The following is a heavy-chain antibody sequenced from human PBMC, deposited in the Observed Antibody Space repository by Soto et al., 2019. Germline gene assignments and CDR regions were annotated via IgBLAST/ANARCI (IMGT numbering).Heavy chain of an antibody. CDR1: GFTFTSSA. CDR2: IVVGSGNA. V-gene: IGHV1-58*01. CDR3: AAGRVNSYYGPGSYYNVPYYYYYGMDV. D-gene: IGHD3-10*01. J-gene: IGHJ6*02. Sequence: ASVKVSCKASGFTFTSSAVQWVRQARGQRLEWIGWIVVGSGNANYAQKFQERVTITRDMSTSTAYMELSSLRSEDTAVYYCAAGRVNSYYGPGSYYNVPYYYYYGMDVWGQGTTVTVSS.